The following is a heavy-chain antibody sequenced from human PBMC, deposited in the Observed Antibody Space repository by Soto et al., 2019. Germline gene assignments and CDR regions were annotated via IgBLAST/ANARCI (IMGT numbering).Heavy chain of an antibody. CDR3: ATGYPRYSRAYYYYMDV. D-gene: IGHD6-13*01. Sequence: ASVKVSCKVSGYTLTELSMHWVRQAPGKGLEWMGGFDPEDGETIYAQKFQGRVTMTEDTSTDTAYMELSSLRSEDTAVYYCATGYPRYSRAYYYYMDVWGKGTTVTVSS. V-gene: IGHV1-24*01. J-gene: IGHJ6*03. CDR1: GYTLTELS. CDR2: FDPEDGET.